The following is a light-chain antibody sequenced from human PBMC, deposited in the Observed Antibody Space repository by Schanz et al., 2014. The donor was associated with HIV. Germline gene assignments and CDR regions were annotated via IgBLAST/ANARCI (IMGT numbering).Light chain of an antibody. V-gene: IGLV2-14*01. Sequence: QSALTQPPSASGSPGQSVTISCTGTSSDVGGYNYVSWYQQHPGKPPKLMIYDVNNRPSGVSNRFSGSKSGNTASLTISGLQAEDEADYYCSSYIGTGTLEVFGGGTKLTVL. J-gene: IGLJ3*02. CDR1: SSDVGGYNY. CDR3: SSYIGTGTLEV. CDR2: DVN.